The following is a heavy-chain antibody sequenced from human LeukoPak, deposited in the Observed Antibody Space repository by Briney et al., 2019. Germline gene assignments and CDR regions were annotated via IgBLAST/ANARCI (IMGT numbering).Heavy chain of an antibody. V-gene: IGHV4-31*03. D-gene: IGHD5-18*01. Sequence: SSETLSLTCTVSGGSISSGGYYWSWIRQHPGKGLEWIGYIYYSGSTYYNPSLKSRVTISVDTSKNQFSLKLSSVTAADTAVYYCASGYSYGYIWFDYWGQGTLVTVSS. CDR2: IYYSGST. CDR3: ASGYSYGYIWFDY. CDR1: GGSISSGGYY. J-gene: IGHJ4*02.